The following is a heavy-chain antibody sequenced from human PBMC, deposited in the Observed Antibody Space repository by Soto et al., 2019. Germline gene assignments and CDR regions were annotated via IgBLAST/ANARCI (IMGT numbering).Heavy chain of an antibody. CDR3: ARGDSYGSRSYPYYYYYMDV. J-gene: IGHJ6*03. D-gene: IGHD3-10*01. CDR1: GFTFSTYN. CDR2: ITTSSSYI. Sequence: EVQLVESGGGLVKPGGSLRLSCAASGFTFSTYNMNWVRQAPGKGLEWVSSITTSSSYIYYADSVKGRFTISRDNAKNSLFLQMNSLRAEDTAVYYCARGDSYGSRSYPYYYYYMDVWGKGTTVTVSS. V-gene: IGHV3-21*01.